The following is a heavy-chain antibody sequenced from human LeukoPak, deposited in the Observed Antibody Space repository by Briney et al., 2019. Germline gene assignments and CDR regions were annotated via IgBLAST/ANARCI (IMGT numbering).Heavy chain of an antibody. D-gene: IGHD3-16*01. CDR1: GYSISTGYY. CDR3: ARHVGRGTQIYYMDV. CDR2: FYHGGST. Sequence: SETLSLTCTVSGYSISTGYYWDWIRQPPGKGLEWIGTFYHGGSTYYNPSLKSRVTISVDTSKNQFSLNLISVTAADTAVYYCARHVGRGTQIYYMDVWGKGTTVTVSS. J-gene: IGHJ6*03. V-gene: IGHV4-38-2*02.